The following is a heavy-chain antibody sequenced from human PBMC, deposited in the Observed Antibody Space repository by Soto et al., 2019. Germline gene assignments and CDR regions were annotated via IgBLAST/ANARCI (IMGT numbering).Heavy chain of an antibody. CDR1: GYTFAMHY. J-gene: IGHJ4*02. CDR3: AREDGGGGRRHDF. D-gene: IGHD2-15*01. CDR2: INPSDGST. V-gene: IGHV1-46*01. Sequence: QVQLVQSGAEVKKPEASVKISCKTSGYTFAMHYIHWVRQAPGQGLEWMGMINPSDGSTSYVQKFQGRVTMTRDTSATTVFLNMSRLTSHDTAVFYCAREDGGGGRRHDFWGQGTLVTVSS.